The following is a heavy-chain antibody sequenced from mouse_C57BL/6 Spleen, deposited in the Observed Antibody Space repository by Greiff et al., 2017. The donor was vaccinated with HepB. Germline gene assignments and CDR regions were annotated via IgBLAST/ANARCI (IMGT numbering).Heavy chain of an antibody. CDR2: IHPNSGST. Sequence: VQLQQPGAELVKPGASVKLSCKASGYTFTSYWMHWVKQRPGQGLEWIGMIHPNSGSTNYNEKFKSKATLTVDKSSSTAYMQLSSLTSEDSAVYYCATEDYGSSHWYFDVWGTGTTVTVSS. CDR3: ATEDYGSSHWYFDV. J-gene: IGHJ1*03. D-gene: IGHD1-1*01. CDR1: GYTFTSYW. V-gene: IGHV1-64*01.